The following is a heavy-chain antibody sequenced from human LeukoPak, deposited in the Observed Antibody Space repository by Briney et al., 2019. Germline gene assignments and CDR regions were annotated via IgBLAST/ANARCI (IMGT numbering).Heavy chain of an antibody. V-gene: IGHV1-69*13. J-gene: IGHJ5*02. Sequence: SVKVSCKASGGTFSSYAISWVRQAPGQGLEWMGGIIPMFETTNYAQRFQGRLTITADESTSTAYMELTSLRSEDTAVYYCATSRRIHGSGLAVRYSWLDPWGQGTLVTVSS. D-gene: IGHD3-10*01. CDR3: ATSRRIHGSGLAVRYSWLDP. CDR2: IIPMFETT. CDR1: GGTFSSYA.